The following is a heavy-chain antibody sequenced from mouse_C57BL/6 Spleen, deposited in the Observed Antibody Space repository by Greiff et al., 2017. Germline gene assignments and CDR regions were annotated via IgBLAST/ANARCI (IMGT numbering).Heavy chain of an antibody. V-gene: IGHV1-81*01. D-gene: IGHD1-1*01. J-gene: IGHJ3*01. CDR1: GYTFTSYG. CDR2: IYPRSGNT. CDR3: ARTGGYGLAY. Sequence: VKLMESGAELARPGASVKLSCKASGYTFTSYGISWVKQRTGQGLEWIGEIYPRSGNTYSNEKFKGKATLTADKSSSTAYMELRSLTSEDSAVYFCARTGGYGLAYWGQGTLVTVSA.